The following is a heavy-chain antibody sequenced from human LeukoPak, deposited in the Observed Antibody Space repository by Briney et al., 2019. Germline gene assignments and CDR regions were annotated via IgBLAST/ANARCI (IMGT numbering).Heavy chain of an antibody. J-gene: IGHJ4*02. CDR1: GFTFSSYE. Sequence: GGSLRLSCAASGFTFSSYEMNWVRQAPGKGLDWVSYISSSGSTIYYADSVKGRFTISRDNAKNSLYLQMNSLRAEDTAVYYCALPRGAYYDSSGSLFDYWGQGTLVTVSS. CDR3: ALPRGAYYDSSGSLFDY. CDR2: ISSSGSTI. D-gene: IGHD3-22*01. V-gene: IGHV3-48*03.